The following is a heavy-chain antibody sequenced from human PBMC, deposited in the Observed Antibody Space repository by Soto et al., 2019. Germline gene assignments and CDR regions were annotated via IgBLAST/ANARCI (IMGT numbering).Heavy chain of an antibody. D-gene: IGHD2-2*01. CDR2: ISGSGATT. J-gene: IGHJ4*02. CDR3: AKGFCATTSCSRGYFDY. V-gene: IGHV3-23*01. CDR1: GFTFSSYA. Sequence: EVQLLESGGGLVQPGGSLRLSCAASGFTFSSYAMTWVRQAPGQGLEWVSSISGSGATTYYADSVKGRFTISRGNSENTLCVQMNSLGAVDTAVYYCAKGFCATTSCSRGYFDYWGQGTLVTVSS.